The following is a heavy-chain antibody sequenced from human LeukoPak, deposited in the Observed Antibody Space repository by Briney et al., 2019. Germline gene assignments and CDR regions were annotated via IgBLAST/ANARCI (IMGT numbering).Heavy chain of an antibody. Sequence: GGSLRLSCAASGFIFNHYWMTWVRHTPGKGLECVASIKPDGSENYYVDSVKGRFTISRDNAKNSLYLQMNSLRVEDAAVYYCARDLNWETYWGQGTLVTVSS. CDR1: GFIFNHYW. CDR2: IKPDGSEN. J-gene: IGHJ4*02. V-gene: IGHV3-7*01. CDR3: ARDLNWETY. D-gene: IGHD1-26*01.